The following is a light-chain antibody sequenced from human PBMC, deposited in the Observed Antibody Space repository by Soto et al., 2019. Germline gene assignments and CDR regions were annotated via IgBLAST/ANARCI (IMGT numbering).Light chain of an antibody. CDR3: QQYNPSPLFT. V-gene: IGKV3-15*01. CDR1: QSVSSN. CDR2: GAS. J-gene: IGKJ3*01. Sequence: EIVMTQSTATLSVSPGERATLSCRSSQSVSSNLAWYQQKPGQAPRLLIDGASTRATGIPARFSGSGSGTEFNLTTSSLQSEDSEVYYCQQYNPSPLFTFGPGTKVDI.